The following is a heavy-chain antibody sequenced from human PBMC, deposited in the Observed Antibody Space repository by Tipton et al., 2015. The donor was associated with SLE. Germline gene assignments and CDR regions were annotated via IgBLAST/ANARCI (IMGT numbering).Heavy chain of an antibody. D-gene: IGHD3-16*01. J-gene: IGHJ4*02. CDR1: GVSINSFS. CDR3: ARAIGVNYFNL. Sequence: GLVKPSETLSLTCTVSGVSINSFSWSWIRQPPGKGLEWIGYINYSGTTYYNPSLKTRVTVSVDTSKVQFSLRLTSMTAADTAVYFCARAIGVNYFNLWGQGTLVTVSS. CDR2: INYSGTT. V-gene: IGHV4-59*12.